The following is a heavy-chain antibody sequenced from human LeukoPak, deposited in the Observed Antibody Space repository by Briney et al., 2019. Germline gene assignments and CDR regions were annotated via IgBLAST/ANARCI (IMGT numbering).Heavy chain of an antibody. V-gene: IGHV4-61*02. Sequence: SETLSLTCTVSGVSIANTFYYWNWLRQPAGKGLEWIGRIYTTGSTDYNPSLRSRVTISLDTAGNQLSLKLSSVTAADTAVYYCARRQDGHDYWGQGTLVTVSS. J-gene: IGHJ4*02. CDR2: IYTTGST. CDR1: GVSIANTFYY. CDR3: ARRQDGHDY.